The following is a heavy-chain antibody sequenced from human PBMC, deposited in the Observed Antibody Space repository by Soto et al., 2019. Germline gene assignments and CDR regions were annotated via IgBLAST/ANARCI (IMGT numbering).Heavy chain of an antibody. D-gene: IGHD6-19*01. CDR2: IKYDGSEI. CDR3: VRDGNSGWHFDY. J-gene: IGHJ4*02. Sequence: GGSLRLSCAASGITLSSYWMSWVRQAPGKGLEWVANIKYDGSEIYYVDSVKGRSTISRDNAKNSLFLQMNSLRAEDTAVYYCVRDGNSGWHFDYWGQGTLVTVSS. CDR1: GITLSSYW. V-gene: IGHV3-7*03.